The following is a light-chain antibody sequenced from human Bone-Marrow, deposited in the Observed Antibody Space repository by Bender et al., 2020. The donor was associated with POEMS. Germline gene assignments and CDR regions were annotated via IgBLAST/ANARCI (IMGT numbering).Light chain of an antibody. CDR3: QSYDNSLGGWV. J-gene: IGLJ3*02. V-gene: IGLV1-40*01. Sequence: QSVLTQPPSVSAAPGQKVTISCTGRNSNIGTGYDVHWYQQLPGAAPKLLIYGNTNRPSGVPDRFSGSKSDTSASLAITGLQAEDEGDYYCQSYDNSLGGWVFGGGTKLTVL. CDR2: GNT. CDR1: NSNIGTGYD.